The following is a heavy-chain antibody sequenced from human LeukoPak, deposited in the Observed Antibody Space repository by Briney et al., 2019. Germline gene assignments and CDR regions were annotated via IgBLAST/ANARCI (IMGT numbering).Heavy chain of an antibody. Sequence: PGGSLRLSCAASGFTFSSYWMHWVRQAPGKGLVWVSRINSDGSSTSYADSVKGRFTISRDNAKNTLYLQMNSLRAEDTAVYYCARGVSSSWFYYFDYWGQGTLVTVSS. V-gene: IGHV3-74*01. CDR3: ARGVSSSWFYYFDY. D-gene: IGHD6-13*01. CDR1: GFTFSSYW. CDR2: INSDGSST. J-gene: IGHJ4*02.